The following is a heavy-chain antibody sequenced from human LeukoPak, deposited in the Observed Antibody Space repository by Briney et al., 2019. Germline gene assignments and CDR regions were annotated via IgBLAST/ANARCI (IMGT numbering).Heavy chain of an antibody. Sequence: GGSLRLSCVASGLTFSSLAMDWVRQAPGKGLEWVGDISYDGTYASYAGSVRGRFTISRDNSKNTLYLQMNSLRTEDTAVYYYATGSSLSNWGLGTLVTVSS. J-gene: IGHJ4*02. V-gene: IGHV3-30*01. CDR2: ISYDGTYA. CDR1: GLTFSSLA. CDR3: ATGSSLSN. D-gene: IGHD2/OR15-2a*01.